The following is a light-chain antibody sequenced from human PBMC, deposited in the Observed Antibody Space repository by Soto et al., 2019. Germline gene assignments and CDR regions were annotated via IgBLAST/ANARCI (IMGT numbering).Light chain of an antibody. CDR1: QSIRSW. Sequence: DIQMTQSPSTLSASVGDRVTITCRASQSIRSWLAWYQQKPGKAPKLLIYKASNLESGVPSRFSGSESGTEFTLSISSLQPVDFATYYCQQYDSYSGTFGGGTKVEI. V-gene: IGKV1-5*03. CDR2: KAS. J-gene: IGKJ4*01. CDR3: QQYDSYSGT.